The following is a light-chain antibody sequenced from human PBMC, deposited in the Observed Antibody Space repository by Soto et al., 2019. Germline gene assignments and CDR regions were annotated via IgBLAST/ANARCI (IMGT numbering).Light chain of an antibody. J-gene: IGKJ1*01. CDR1: QDIRVA. Sequence: IQMTQSPSSLSGFVGDTVTITCRASQDIRVALRWYQQKPRKPPSLIIYSATNLQTGVSSRFAGSGSGTDFTLTISGLLPEDSTTYYCQQDHDNGPTFGQGTKVQI. CDR3: QQDHDNGPT. CDR2: SAT. V-gene: IGKV1-6*02.